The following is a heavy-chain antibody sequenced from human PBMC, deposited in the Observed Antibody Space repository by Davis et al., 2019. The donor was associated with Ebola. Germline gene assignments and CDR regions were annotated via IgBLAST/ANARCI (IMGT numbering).Heavy chain of an antibody. CDR2: INTGNGNT. J-gene: IGHJ6*02. CDR3: ARVRTTVTNYYYYGMDV. D-gene: IGHD4-17*01. Sequence: ASVKVSCKASGYTFTSYAMHWVRQAPGQRLEWMGWINTGNGNTKYSQKFQGRVTITRDTSASTAYMELSSLRSEDTAVYYCARVRTTVTNYYYYGMDVWGQGTTVTVSS. CDR1: GYTFTSYA. V-gene: IGHV1-3*04.